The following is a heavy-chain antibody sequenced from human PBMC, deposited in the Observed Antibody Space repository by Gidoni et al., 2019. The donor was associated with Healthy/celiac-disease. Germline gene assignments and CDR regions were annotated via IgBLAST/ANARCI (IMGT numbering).Heavy chain of an antibody. Sequence: EVQLLESGGGLVQHGGSLRLSCAAAGFTFSSYAMGWVRQAPGKGLEWVSSISGSGGSTYYADSVKGRCTISRDNSKNTLYLQMNSLRAEDTAVYYCAKAHYYDSSGYYFGGQGTLVTVSS. V-gene: IGHV3-23*01. CDR1: GFTFSSYA. J-gene: IGHJ4*02. CDR2: ISGSGGST. CDR3: AKAHYYDSSGYYF. D-gene: IGHD3-22*01.